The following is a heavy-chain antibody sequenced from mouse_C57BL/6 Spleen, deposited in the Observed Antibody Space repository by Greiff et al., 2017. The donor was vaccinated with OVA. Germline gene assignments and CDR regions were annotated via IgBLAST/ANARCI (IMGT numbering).Heavy chain of an antibody. CDR2: INPSNGGT. V-gene: IGHV1-53*01. CDR1: GYTFTSYW. J-gene: IGHJ1*03. Sequence: VQLQQSGTDLVKPGASVKLSCKASGYTFTSYWMHWVKQRPGQGLEWIGNINPSNGGTNYNEKFKSKATLTVDKSSSTAYMQLSSLTSEDTAVYYCALTGTGWYFDDWGTGTTVTVSS. CDR3: ALTGTGWYFDD. D-gene: IGHD4-1*01.